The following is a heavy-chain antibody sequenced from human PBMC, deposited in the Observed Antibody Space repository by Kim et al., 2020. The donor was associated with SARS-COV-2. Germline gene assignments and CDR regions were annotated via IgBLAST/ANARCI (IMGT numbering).Heavy chain of an antibody. V-gene: IGHV4-39*01. J-gene: IGHJ5*02. CDR1: GGSISSSSYY. CDR2: IYYSGST. D-gene: IGHD3-3*01. CDR3: ARLGLGITIFGVVTQNWFDP. Sequence: SETLSLTCTVSGGSISSSSYYWGWIRQPPGKGLEWIGSIYYSGSTYYNPSLKSRVTISVDTSKNQFSLKLSSVTAADTAVYYCARLGLGITIFGVVTQNWFDPWGQGTLVTVSS.